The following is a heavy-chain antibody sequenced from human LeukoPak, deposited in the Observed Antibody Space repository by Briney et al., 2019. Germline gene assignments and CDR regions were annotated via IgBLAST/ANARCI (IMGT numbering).Heavy chain of an antibody. CDR3: ARDRDSYGSRWFDP. CDR1: GLSVSSNF. CDR2: ISSSSSYI. V-gene: IGHV3-21*01. Sequence: GGSLRLSCAATGLSVSSNFMSWVRQAPGKGLEWVSSISSSSSYIYYADSVKGRFTISRDNAKNSLYLQMNSLRAEDTAVYYCARDRDSYGSRWFDPWGQGTLVTVSS. J-gene: IGHJ5*02. D-gene: IGHD5-18*01.